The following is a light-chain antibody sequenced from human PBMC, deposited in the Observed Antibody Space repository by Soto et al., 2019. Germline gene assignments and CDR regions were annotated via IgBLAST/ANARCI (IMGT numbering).Light chain of an antibody. Sequence: EIVLTQSPGTLSLSPGERATLSCRASQSVSATYLAWYQQKPGQAPRLLIYGASNRATGIPDRFTGSGSGTDFTLTISRLEPEDFAVYFCQQYVSSPMYTSGQGTKLEIK. CDR3: QQYVSSPMYT. V-gene: IGKV3-20*01. J-gene: IGKJ2*01. CDR2: GAS. CDR1: QSVSATY.